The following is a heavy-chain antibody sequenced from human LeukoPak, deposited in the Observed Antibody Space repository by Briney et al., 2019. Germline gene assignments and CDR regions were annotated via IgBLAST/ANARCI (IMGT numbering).Heavy chain of an antibody. V-gene: IGHV4-61*02. CDR2: IYTSGST. CDR3: ASYDFWSGYPL. Sequence: PSETLSLTCTVSGGSISSGSYYWSWIRQPAGKGLEWIGRIYTSGSTNYNPSLKSRVTISVDTSKNQFSLKLSSVTAADTAVYYCASYDFWSGYPLWGQGTLVTVSS. J-gene: IGHJ4*02. D-gene: IGHD3-3*01. CDR1: GGSISSGSYY.